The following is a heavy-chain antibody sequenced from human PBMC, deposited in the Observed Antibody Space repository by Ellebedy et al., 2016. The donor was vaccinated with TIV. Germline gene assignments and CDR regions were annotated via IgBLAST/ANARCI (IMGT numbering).Heavy chain of an antibody. J-gene: IGHJ3*01. Sequence: PGGSLRLSCVGSGFSFGDYYMSWVRQAPGKGLEWLSYITNTGSTTYYADSVKGRFTVARDNAENSLHLQMNNVRAEDTAVDYCGRDPVGVGPAFDVWGQGTMVTVSS. CDR1: GFSFGDYY. V-gene: IGHV3-11*01. CDR2: ITNTGSTT. CDR3: GRDPVGVGPAFDV. D-gene: IGHD4-23*01.